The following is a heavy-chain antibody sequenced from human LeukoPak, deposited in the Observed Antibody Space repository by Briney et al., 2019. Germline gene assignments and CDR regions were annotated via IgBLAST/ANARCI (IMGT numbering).Heavy chain of an antibody. CDR2: ISGGGGAT. CDR1: GFTFSDYV. V-gene: IGHV3-23*01. J-gene: IGHJ1*01. CDR3: AKDGFFDGSPLFTIDPALYGENFQH. Sequence: PGGSLRLSCAATGFTFSDYVMSWVRQAPGKGLEWVSSISGGGGATYYAASVNGRFTISRDNSKKKLYLQMNSLRADDTAVYYCAKDGFFDGSPLFTIDPALYGENFQHWGQGSLVIVSS. D-gene: IGHD3-22*01.